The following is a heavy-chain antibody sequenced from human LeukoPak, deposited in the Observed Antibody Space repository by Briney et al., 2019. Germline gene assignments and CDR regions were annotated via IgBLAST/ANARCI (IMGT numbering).Heavy chain of an antibody. CDR3: ASSTDGYHLGTGGVDH. CDR2: LISTSRYR. D-gene: IGHD5-24*01. V-gene: IGHV3-21*01. CDR1: GVTFSISS. J-gene: IGHJ4*02. Sequence: VGSLRLSCAHSGVTFSISSIYCGRHAPGERIEWVSCLISTSRYRYYTQSVKGRFTISRDNAKNSLYLQMNSVRAEDTAVYYCASSTDGYHLGTGGVDHWGKGTLVTVSS.